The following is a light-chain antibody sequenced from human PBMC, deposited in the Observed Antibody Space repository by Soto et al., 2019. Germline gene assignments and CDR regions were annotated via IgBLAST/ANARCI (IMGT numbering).Light chain of an antibody. V-gene: IGLV1-40*01. CDR3: QSYDSSLSGYV. CDR2: ENN. J-gene: IGLJ1*01. CDR1: SSNIGAGYE. Sequence: QSVLTQPPSVSEAPGQRVTISCTGSSSNIGAGYEAHWYQQVPGTAPKLLIYENNNRPSGVPDRFSGSKSGTSASLAITGLTAEDEAEDYCQSYDSSLSGYVFGTGTKLTVL.